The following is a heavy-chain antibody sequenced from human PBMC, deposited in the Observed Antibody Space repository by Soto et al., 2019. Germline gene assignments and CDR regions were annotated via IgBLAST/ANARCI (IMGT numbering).Heavy chain of an antibody. CDR1: GYTFTGYY. V-gene: IGHV1-2*02. CDR3: ARGSGSSSRYYYGMDV. D-gene: IGHD6-6*01. Sequence: ASVKVSCKASGYTFTGYYMHWVRQAPGQGLEWMGWINPNSGGTNYAQKFQGRVTMTRDTSISTAYMELSRLRSDDTAVYYCARGSGSSSRYYYGMDVWGQGTTVTSP. CDR2: INPNSGGT. J-gene: IGHJ6*02.